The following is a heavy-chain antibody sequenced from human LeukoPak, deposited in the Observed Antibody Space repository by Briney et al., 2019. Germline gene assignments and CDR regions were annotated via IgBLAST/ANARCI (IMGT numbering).Heavy chain of an antibody. V-gene: IGHV4-34*01. D-gene: IGHD2-21*02. CDR2: INHSGST. CDR1: GGSFSGYY. J-gene: IGHJ4*02. CDR3: ARGGDWGLSRDY. Sequence: SETLSLTCAVYGGSFSGYYWSWIRQPPGKGLEWIGEINHSGSTKYNPSLKGRVTISVDTSKNQFSLKLSSVTAADTAVYYCARGGDWGLSRDYWGQGTLVTVSS.